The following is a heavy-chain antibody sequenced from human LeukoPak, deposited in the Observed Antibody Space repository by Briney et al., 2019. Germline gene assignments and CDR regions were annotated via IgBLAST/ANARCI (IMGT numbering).Heavy chain of an antibody. V-gene: IGHV3-30*02. CDR2: IRFDGSDQ. D-gene: IGHD6-13*01. Sequence: GGSLRPSCAASGFDFSSYGLHWVRQAPGKGLEWVAYIRFDGSDQYYADSVKGRFTISRDNSKNTLYLQMNSLRAEDTALYYCAKDVPRTHSISFESFDFWGQGTLVTVSS. CDR1: GFDFSSYG. CDR3: AKDVPRTHSISFESFDF. J-gene: IGHJ4*02.